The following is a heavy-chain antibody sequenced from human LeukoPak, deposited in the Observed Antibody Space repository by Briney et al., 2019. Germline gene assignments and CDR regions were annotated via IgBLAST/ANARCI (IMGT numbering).Heavy chain of an antibody. V-gene: IGHV3-33*08. CDR1: GFTLTWHV. Sequence: GGSLRLSCSASGFTLTWHVMHWVRQAPGKGLEWVAVILNDGSNKYHADSVKGRFTISRDDSKNTLDLQMDSLRVEDTAVYYCARSIRGDSSGRYDTLDVRGQGTVATVSS. CDR3: ARSIRGDSSGRYDTLDV. CDR2: ILNDGSNK. J-gene: IGHJ3*01. D-gene: IGHD3-22*01.